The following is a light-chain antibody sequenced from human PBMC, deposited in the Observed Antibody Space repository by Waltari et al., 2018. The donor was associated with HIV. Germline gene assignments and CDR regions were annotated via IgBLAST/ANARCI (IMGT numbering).Light chain of an antibody. Sequence: EIVMTQSPATLSVSPGERVTLSCRASQSVSSNLAWYQQKPGQAPRLLIYGASTRATAMPARFSGSGSGTEFSLTISSLQSEDFAVYHCQQYNNWPYSFGQGTKLEIK. J-gene: IGKJ2*03. V-gene: IGKV3-15*01. CDR2: GAS. CDR3: QQYNNWPYS. CDR1: QSVSSN.